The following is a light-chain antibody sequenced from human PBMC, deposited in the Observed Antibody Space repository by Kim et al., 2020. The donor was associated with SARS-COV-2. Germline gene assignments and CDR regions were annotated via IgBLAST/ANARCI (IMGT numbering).Light chain of an antibody. CDR3: QAWDSSTVV. CDR1: KLGDKY. CDR2: QDR. V-gene: IGLV3-1*01. J-gene: IGLJ3*02. Sequence: SYELTQPPSVSVSPGQTASITCSGDKLGDKYACWYQQKPGQSPVVVIYQDRKRPSGIPERISGSNSGNTATLTISGTQAMDEADYYCQAWDSSTVVFGGGTQLTVL.